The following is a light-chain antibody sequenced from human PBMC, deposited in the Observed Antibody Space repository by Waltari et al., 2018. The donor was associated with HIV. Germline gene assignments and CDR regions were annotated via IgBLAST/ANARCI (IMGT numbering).Light chain of an antibody. Sequence: QSALTQPRSVSGSPGQSVTISCPGTSSDVGGYNYVSWYQQHPGGAPKLMIYDVSKRPSGVPDRFSGSKSGNTASLTISGLQAEDEADYYCCSYAGIFTLVFGGGTKLTVL. J-gene: IGLJ2*01. CDR2: DVS. V-gene: IGLV2-11*01. CDR1: SSDVGGYNY. CDR3: CSYAGIFTLV.